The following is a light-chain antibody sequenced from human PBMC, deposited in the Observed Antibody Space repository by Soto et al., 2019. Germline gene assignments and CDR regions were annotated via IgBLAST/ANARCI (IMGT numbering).Light chain of an antibody. CDR1: QSRSDT. CDR2: GAS. V-gene: IGKV3-15*01. CDR3: QHYNNRPWT. J-gene: IGKJ1*01. Sequence: EIVMTQSPATLSVSPGGRATLSCRASQSRSDTLAWYQQKPGQAPRLLIHGASTRAPGFPARFSGSGSGTDFTLTISSLQSEDFAVYYCQHYNNRPWTFGQGTKVEIK.